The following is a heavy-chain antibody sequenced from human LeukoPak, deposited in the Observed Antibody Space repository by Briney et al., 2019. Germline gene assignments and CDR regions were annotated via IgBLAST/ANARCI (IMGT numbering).Heavy chain of an antibody. CDR3: ARDRPLRY. V-gene: IGHV4-59*01. CDR1: GGSISGYY. CDR2: IYYSGST. Sequence: SETLSLTCTVSGGSISGYYWSWIRQPPGKGLEWIGYIYYSGSTNYNPSLKSRVTISVDTSKNQFSLKLSSVTAADTAVYYCARDRPLRYWGQGTLVTVSS. J-gene: IGHJ4*02.